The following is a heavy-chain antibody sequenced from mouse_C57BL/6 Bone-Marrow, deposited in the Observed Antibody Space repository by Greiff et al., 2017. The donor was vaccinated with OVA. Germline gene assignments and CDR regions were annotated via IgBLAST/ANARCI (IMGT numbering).Heavy chain of an antibody. J-gene: IGHJ3*01. V-gene: IGHV1-19*01. CDR1: GYTFTDYY. CDR3: ARKGSSGPFAY. Sequence: EVQLVESGPVLVKPGASVKMSCKASGYTFTDYYMNWVKQSHGKSLEWIGVINPYNGGTSYNQKFKGKATLTVDKSSSTAYMELNSLTSEDSAVYYCARKGSSGPFAYWGQGTLVTVSA. D-gene: IGHD3-2*02. CDR2: INPYNGGT.